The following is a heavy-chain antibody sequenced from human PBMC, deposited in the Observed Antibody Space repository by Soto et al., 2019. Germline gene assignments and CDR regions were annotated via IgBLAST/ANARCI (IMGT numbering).Heavy chain of an antibody. CDR2: ISAYNGNT. Sequence: QVQLVPSGAEVKKPGASVKVSCKASGYTFTSYGISWVRPAPGQGLEWMGWISAYNGNTNYPQQLQGRVTLTTDRSTSKAYMELRSLRSDDPAVYYCARVPDSGDYLGDWFDPWGQGTLVTVSS. V-gene: IGHV1-18*01. CDR1: GYTFTSYG. CDR3: ARVPDSGDYLGDWFDP. D-gene: IGHD4-17*01. J-gene: IGHJ5*02.